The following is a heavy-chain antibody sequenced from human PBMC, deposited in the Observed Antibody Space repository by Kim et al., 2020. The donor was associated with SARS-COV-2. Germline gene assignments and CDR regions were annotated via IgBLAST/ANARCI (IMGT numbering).Heavy chain of an antibody. CDR3: TCFSSGYYLDY. Sequence: GGSLRLSCVASGFTFSNAWMSWVRQAPGKGLEWAGRIKSKTDGGTTDYAAPVKGRFTISRDDSKNTLYLQMNSLKTEDTAVYYCTCFSSGYYLDYWGQGTLVTVSS. D-gene: IGHD3-22*01. CDR2: IKSKTDGGTT. CDR1: GFTFSNAW. J-gene: IGHJ4*02. V-gene: IGHV3-15*01.